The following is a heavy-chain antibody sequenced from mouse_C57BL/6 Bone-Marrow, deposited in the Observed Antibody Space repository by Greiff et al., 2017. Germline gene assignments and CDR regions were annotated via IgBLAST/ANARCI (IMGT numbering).Heavy chain of an antibody. CDR1: GYAFTNYL. V-gene: IGHV1-54*01. J-gene: IGHJ1*03. CDR3: ARKERDWYFDV. Sequence: QVQLQQSGAELVRPGTSVKVSCKASGYAFTNYLIEWVKQRPGQGLEWIGVINPGSGGTNYNEKFKGKATVTADKSSSTAYMQLSSLTSEDSAVYFCARKERDWYFDVWGTGTTVTVSS. CDR2: INPGSGGT.